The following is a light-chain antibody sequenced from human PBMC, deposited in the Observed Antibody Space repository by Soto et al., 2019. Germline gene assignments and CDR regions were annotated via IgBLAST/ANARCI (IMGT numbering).Light chain of an antibody. J-gene: IGLJ1*01. CDR1: SSDVGGYNY. V-gene: IGLV2-14*01. CDR2: DVS. CDR3: TSYTTSNTRQIV. Sequence: QSVLTQPASVSGSPGQSITISCTGTSSDVGGYNYVSWYQQHPAKAPKFMIYDVSNRPSGVSNRFSGSKSCNTASLTISGVQAEDEADYYCTSYTTSNTRQIVFGTGTKVTVL.